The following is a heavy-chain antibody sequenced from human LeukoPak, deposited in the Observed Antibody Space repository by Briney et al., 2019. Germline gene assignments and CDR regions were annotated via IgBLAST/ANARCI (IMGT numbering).Heavy chain of an antibody. CDR2: IYSGGET. D-gene: IGHD4-11*01. Sequence: SEALSLTCTVSGDSISSSHYYWGWIRQSPGKGLEWIGSIYSGGETHYNPSLNSRVTIFLDTSKNRFSLNLISVTATDTAVYYCVRDYSNFVQGDWGQGTLVTVSS. V-gene: IGHV4-39*02. CDR1: GDSISSSHYY. J-gene: IGHJ4*02. CDR3: VRDYSNFVQGD.